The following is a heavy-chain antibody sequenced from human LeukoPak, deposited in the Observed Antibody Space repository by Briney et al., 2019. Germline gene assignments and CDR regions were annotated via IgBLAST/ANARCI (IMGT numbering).Heavy chain of an antibody. CDR1: GFTFSNYG. CDR2: ISYDGSNK. D-gene: IGHD6-19*01. J-gene: IGHJ5*02. CDR3: AREKGHQWLELGWFDP. V-gene: IGHV3-30*03. Sequence: PGGSLRLSCAASGFTFSNYGMHWVRQAPGKGLEWVAVISYDGSNKYYADSVKGRSTISRDNSENTLYLQMNSLRAEDTAVYYCAREKGHQWLELGWFDPWGQGTLVTVSS.